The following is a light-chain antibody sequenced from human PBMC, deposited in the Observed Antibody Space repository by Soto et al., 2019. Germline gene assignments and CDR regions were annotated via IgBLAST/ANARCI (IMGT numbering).Light chain of an antibody. CDR3: SSYAGGNNLV. J-gene: IGLJ2*01. CDR1: SSDVVGYNF. V-gene: IGLV2-8*01. CDR2: EVS. Sequence: QSALTQPPSASGSPGQSVSISCTGTSSDVVGYNFVSWYQQHPGKAPKLMIYEVSKRPSGVPDRFSGSKSCNTASLTVSGLQAEDEADYYCSSYAGGNNLVFGGGTKLTVL.